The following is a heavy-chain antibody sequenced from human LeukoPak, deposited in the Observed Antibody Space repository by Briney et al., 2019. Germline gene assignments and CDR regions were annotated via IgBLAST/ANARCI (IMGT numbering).Heavy chain of an antibody. V-gene: IGHV3-21*01. CDR1: GFTFTSYS. J-gene: IGHJ6*03. CDR3: ARDGYYDFWSGYYYYMDV. CDR2: ISSGSGDI. Sequence: GGSLRLSCAASGFTFTSYSMNWVRDAPGKGLEWVSSISSGSGDIYYVDSVRGRFTISRDNAKNTLYLQMNSLRAEDTAVYYCARDGYYDFWSGYYYYMDVWGKGTTVTVSS. D-gene: IGHD3-3*01.